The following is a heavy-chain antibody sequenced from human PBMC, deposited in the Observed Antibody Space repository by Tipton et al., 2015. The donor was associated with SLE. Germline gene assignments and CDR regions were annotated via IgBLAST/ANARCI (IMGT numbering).Heavy chain of an antibody. CDR2: IMPNGRS. Sequence: TLSLTCTVHRGSFNGYYWGWIRQPPGRGLEWIGEIMPNGRSNFNPSLKSRVTISEDTSKKQFSLNLSSVSVADTAVYYCVRRGDHDTFDVWGQGTEVPVSS. CDR3: VRRGDHDTFDV. V-gene: IGHV4-34*12. J-gene: IGHJ3*01. CDR1: RGSFNGYY. D-gene: IGHD5-24*01.